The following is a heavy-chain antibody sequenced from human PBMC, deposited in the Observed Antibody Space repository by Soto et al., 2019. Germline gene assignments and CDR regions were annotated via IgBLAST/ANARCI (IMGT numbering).Heavy chain of an antibody. CDR2: IIPIFGTA. CDR3: ARQKVTTLNRASLGINWFDP. CDR1: GGTFSSYA. Sequence: GASVKVSCKASGGTFSSYAISWVRQAPGQGLEWMGGIIPIFGTAKYSQKFQGRVTITRDTSASTAYMELSSLRSEDTAVYYCARQKVTTLNRASLGINWFDPWGQGTLVTVSS. V-gene: IGHV1-69*05. J-gene: IGHJ5*02. D-gene: IGHD4-17*01.